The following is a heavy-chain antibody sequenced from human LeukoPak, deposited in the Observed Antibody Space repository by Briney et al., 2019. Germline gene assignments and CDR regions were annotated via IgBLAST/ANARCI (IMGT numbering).Heavy chain of an antibody. CDR3: VMDMDV. CDR2: IKEDGSAK. V-gene: IGHV3-7*05. J-gene: IGHJ6*02. Sequence: GGSLRLSCAASGFIFSSYWMNWVRQAPGKGLEWVANIKEDGSAKYYVDTVKGRFTISRDNAKNSLYLQMNSLRAEDTAVYYCVMDMDVWGQGTTVTVSS. CDR1: GFIFSSYW.